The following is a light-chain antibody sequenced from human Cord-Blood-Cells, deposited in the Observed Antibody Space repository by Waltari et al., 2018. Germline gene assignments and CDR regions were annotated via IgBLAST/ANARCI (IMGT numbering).Light chain of an antibody. V-gene: IGKV1-5*01. CDR1: QSISSW. CDR3: QQYNSYST. CDR2: DAS. J-gene: IGKJ1*01. Sequence: DIQMTQSPSTLSASVGDRVTITCRARQSISSWLAWYQQKPGKAPKLLIYDASRLESGFPSRFSGSGSGTEFTLTISSLQPDDFATYYCQQYNSYSTFGQGTKVEIK.